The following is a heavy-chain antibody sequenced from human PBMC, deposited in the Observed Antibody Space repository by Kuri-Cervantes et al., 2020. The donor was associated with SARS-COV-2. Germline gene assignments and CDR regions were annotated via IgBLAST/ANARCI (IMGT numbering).Heavy chain of an antibody. V-gene: IGHV3-30*04. J-gene: IGHJ6*03. CDR1: GFTFSSYA. Sequence: GESLKISCAASGFTFSSYAMHWVRQAPGKGLEWVAVISYDGSNKYYADSVKGRFTISRDNSKNTLYLQMNSLRAEDTAVYYCARAPEQPYCSGGSCYDYYYYYMDVWGKGTTVTVSS. CDR3: ARAPEQPYCSGGSCYDYYYYYMDV. CDR2: ISYDGSNK. D-gene: IGHD2-15*01.